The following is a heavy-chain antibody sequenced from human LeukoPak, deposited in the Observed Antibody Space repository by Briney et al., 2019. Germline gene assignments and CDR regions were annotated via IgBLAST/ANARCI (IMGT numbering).Heavy chain of an antibody. CDR3: ARDQRELLDY. V-gene: IGHV1-2*02. D-gene: IGHD1-26*01. CDR1: GYTFTSYD. CDR2: INPNSGGT. Sequence: ASVKVSCKASGYTFTSYDINWVRQATGQGLEWMGWINPNSGGTNYAQKFQGRVTMTRDTSISTAYMELSRLRSDDTAVYYCARDQRELLDYWGQGTLVTVSS. J-gene: IGHJ4*02.